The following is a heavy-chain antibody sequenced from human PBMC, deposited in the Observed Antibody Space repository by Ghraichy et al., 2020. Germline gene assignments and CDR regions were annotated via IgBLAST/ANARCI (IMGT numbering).Heavy chain of an antibody. CDR3: ARAGGGSGRVNFPY. CDR1: GFPSSSA. J-gene: IGHJ4*02. CDR2: ISSFGDRT. Sequence: GGSLRLSCAVSGFPSSSAMSWIRQVPGKGLEWVSAISSFGDRTYYAKSMEGRMTLSSDDSKNMFYLVMNSLRGEDTAGYYCARAGGGSGRVNFPYWGRGAVVTVAS. D-gene: IGHD6-19*01. V-gene: IGHV3-23*01.